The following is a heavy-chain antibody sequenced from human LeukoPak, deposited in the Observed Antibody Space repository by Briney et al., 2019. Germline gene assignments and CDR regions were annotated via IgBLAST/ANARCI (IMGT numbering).Heavy chain of an antibody. D-gene: IGHD3-3*01. CDR3: ARVYPGSDFWRGYYASRAWYYFDY. CDR1: GFTFSSYW. V-gene: IGHV3-7*01. J-gene: IGHJ4*02. CDR2: IKQVGSEK. Sequence: GGSLRLSCAASGFTFSSYWMSWVRQAPGKGLAWVANIKQVGSEKYYVDSVKGRFTISRDHAKNSLYLQMNSLRAEDTAVYYCARVYPGSDFWRGYYASRAWYYFDYWGQGTLVTVSS.